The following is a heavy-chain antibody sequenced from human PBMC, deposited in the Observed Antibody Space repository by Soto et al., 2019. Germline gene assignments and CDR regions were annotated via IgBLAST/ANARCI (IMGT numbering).Heavy chain of an antibody. Sequence: EVQLLESGGGLVQRGGSQRLSCAASGFTFTSYVMSWVRQAPGKGLEWVAGISGGGSTAFYADSVKGRFTISRDNAKNTLVLQMDSLRAEDTAIYCCAKDSNKYSSSLRGRYFDYWGQGTLVTVSS. CDR1: GFTFTSYV. D-gene: IGHD3-22*01. CDR3: AKDSNKYSSSLRGRYFDY. J-gene: IGHJ4*02. V-gene: IGHV3-23*01. CDR2: ISGGGSTA.